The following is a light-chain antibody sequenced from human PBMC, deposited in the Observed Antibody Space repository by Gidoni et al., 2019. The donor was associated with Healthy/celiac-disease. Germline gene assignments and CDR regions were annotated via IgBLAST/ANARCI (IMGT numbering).Light chain of an antibody. Sequence: EIVLTQSPGTLSLSPGERATIACRASQSVSSSYLAWYQQKPGQAPRLLIYGASSRATGIPDRFRGSGSGTDFTLTISRLEPEDFAVYYCQQYGSSPPWTFGQGTKVEIK. CDR1: QSVSSSY. CDR3: QQYGSSPPWT. CDR2: GAS. V-gene: IGKV3-20*01. J-gene: IGKJ1*01.